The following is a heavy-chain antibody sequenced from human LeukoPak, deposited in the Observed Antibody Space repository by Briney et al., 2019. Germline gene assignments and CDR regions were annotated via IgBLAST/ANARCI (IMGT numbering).Heavy chain of an antibody. Sequence: PSGGSLRLSCAASGFTFSSYAMSWVRQAPGKELQWVSAISGSGGSTYYADSVKGRFTISRDNSKNTLYLQMNSLRAEDTAVYYCAKDPIVVVVAATRQNYWGQGTLVTVSS. D-gene: IGHD2-15*01. J-gene: IGHJ4*02. CDR1: GFTFSSYA. V-gene: IGHV3-23*01. CDR2: ISGSGGST. CDR3: AKDPIVVVVAATRQNY.